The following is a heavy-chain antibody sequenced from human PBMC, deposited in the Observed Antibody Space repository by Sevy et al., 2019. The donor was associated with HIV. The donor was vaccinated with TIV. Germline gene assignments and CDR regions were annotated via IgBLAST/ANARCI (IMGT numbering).Heavy chain of an antibody. V-gene: IGHV3-15*04. Sequence: GGSLRLSCAASGFTFRNAWMTWVRQAPGKELEWLGRIESKSNGGTTDYATPVKGRFTISRDDSKNMLYLQMNRLETEDTDVDYYLTDGTSEYSGYDCGITSDSTDNWGQGTLVTVSS. D-gene: IGHD5-12*01. CDR2: IESKSNGGTT. CDR1: GFTFRNAW. J-gene: IGHJ4*02. CDR3: LTDGTSEYSGYDCGITSDSTDN.